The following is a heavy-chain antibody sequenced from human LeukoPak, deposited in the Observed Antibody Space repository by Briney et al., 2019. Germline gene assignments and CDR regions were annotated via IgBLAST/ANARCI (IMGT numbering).Heavy chain of an antibody. CDR2: INPDSGGT. Sequence: ASVKVSCKASGYTFTGYYMHWVRQAPGQGLEWMGWINPDSGGTNYAQKFQGRVTMTRDTSISTAYMELSRLRSDDTAVYYCATAGGGSYATNGFDYWGQGSLVAVSS. V-gene: IGHV1-2*02. D-gene: IGHD1-26*01. CDR1: GYTFTGYY. J-gene: IGHJ4*02. CDR3: ATAGGGSYATNGFDY.